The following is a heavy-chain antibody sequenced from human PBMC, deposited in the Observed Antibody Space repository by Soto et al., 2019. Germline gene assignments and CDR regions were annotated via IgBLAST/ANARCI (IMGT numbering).Heavy chain of an antibody. D-gene: IGHD1-1*01. CDR2: IYWDDDK. CDR1: GFSLSTSGVG. CDR3: AHRGAGNHFDY. Sequence: QITLKESGPTLVKPTQTLTLTCTLSGFSLSTSGVGVGWFRQPPGKALEWLALIYWDDDKRYSPSLKSRLTITKDTHKNQVVLTMTNMDPVDTAAYDCAHRGAGNHFDYWGQGTQVTVSS. V-gene: IGHV2-5*02. J-gene: IGHJ4*02.